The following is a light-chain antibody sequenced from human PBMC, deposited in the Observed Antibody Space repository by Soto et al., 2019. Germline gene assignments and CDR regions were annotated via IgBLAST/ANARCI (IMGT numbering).Light chain of an antibody. CDR2: GAS. Sequence: EIVLTHSPGTLSLSPCEGATLSCRASQSVSSRLAWYQQKPGQAPRLLISGASSRATGIPDRFSGSGSATDFTLTISRLEPEDFALYYCQQYGGSPITFGQGTRLENK. V-gene: IGKV3-20*01. CDR3: QQYGGSPIT. J-gene: IGKJ5*01. CDR1: QSVSSR.